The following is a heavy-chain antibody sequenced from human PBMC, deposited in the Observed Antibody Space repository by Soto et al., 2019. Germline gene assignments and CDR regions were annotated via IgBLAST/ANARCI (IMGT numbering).Heavy chain of an antibody. V-gene: IGHV3-30-3*01. CDR1: GFTFSTSI. Sequence: GGSLRLSCAASGFTFSTSIFHWVRQAPGRGLEWVALISHDGSSINYADSVRGRFTISRDNSKNTLDLQMNSLRAEDTAVYYCAIYIGRWGSARWFDPSGLGPPVTVSS. CDR3: AIYIGRWGSARWFDP. CDR2: ISHDGSSI. J-gene: IGHJ5*02. D-gene: IGHD3-16*01.